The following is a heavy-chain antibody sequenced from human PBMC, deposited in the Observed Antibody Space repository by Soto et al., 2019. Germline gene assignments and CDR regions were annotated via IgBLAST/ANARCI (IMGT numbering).Heavy chain of an antibody. V-gene: IGHV4-31*03. CDR2: IYYSGST. J-gene: IGHJ3*02. Sequence: QVQLQESGPGLVKPSQTLSLTCTVSGGSISSGDYYWSWIRQHPGKDLEWIGYIYYSGSTYYNPSLKSRVIISVDTSKNQFYMKLSSVTAADTAVYYCASYKTGDAFDIWGQGTMVTVSS. CDR1: GGSISSGDYY. D-gene: IGHD1-1*01. CDR3: ASYKTGDAFDI.